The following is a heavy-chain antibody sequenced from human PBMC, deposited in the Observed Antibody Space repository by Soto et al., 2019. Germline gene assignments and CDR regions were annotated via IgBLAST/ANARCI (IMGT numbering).Heavy chain of an antibody. Sequence: QVQLQESGPGLVKPSQTLSLTCTVSGGSISSGDYYWSWIRQPPGKGLEWIGYIYYSGSTYYNPSPKSRVTISVDTSKNQFSLKLSSVTAADTAVYYCASLKGSYYYDSSGIEDWGQGTLVTVSS. CDR1: GGSISSGDYY. CDR2: IYYSGST. J-gene: IGHJ4*02. D-gene: IGHD3-22*01. CDR3: ASLKGSYYYDSSGIED. V-gene: IGHV4-30-4*01.